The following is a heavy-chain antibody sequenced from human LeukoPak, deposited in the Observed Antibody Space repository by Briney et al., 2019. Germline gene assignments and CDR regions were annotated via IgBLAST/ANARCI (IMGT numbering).Heavy chain of an antibody. V-gene: IGHV3-9*01. CDR1: GFTFDDYA. CDR2: ISWNSGSI. CDR3: ARERGSSGSYPRYFDY. J-gene: IGHJ4*02. D-gene: IGHD1-26*01. Sequence: GGSLRLSCAASGFTFDDYAMHWVRQAPGKGLEWVSGISWNSGSIGYADSVKGRFTISRDNAKNSLYLQMNSLRAEDTALYYCARERGSSGSYPRYFDYWGQGTLVTVSS.